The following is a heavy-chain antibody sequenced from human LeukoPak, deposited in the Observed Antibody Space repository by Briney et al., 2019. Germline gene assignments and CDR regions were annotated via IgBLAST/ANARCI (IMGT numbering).Heavy chain of an antibody. J-gene: IGHJ4*02. Sequence: GGSLRLSCAASGFTVSSNSMSWVRQAPGKGLEWVSVIYSSGYTYYADSVKGRFTISRDNSKNTLCLQMNSLRAEDTAVYYCARDYCSGGSCYNFDYWGQGTLVTVSS. D-gene: IGHD2-15*01. CDR2: IYSSGYT. V-gene: IGHV3-66*01. CDR1: GFTVSSNS. CDR3: ARDYCSGGSCYNFDY.